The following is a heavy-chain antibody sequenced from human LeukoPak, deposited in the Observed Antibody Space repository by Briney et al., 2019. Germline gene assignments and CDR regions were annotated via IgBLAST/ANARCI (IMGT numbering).Heavy chain of an antibody. V-gene: IGHV1-2*02. CDR1: GYTFTGYY. D-gene: IGHD1-26*01. CDR3: ASSVGATTDWFDP. J-gene: IGHJ5*02. Sequence: ASVKVSCRASGYTFTGYYMHWVRQAPGQGLEWMGWINPNSGGTNYAQKFQGRVTMTRDTSISTAYMELSRLRSDDTAVYYCASSVGATTDWFDPWGQGTLVTVSS. CDR2: INPNSGGT.